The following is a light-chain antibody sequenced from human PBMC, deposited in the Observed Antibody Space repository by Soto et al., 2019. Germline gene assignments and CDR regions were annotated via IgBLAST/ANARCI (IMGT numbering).Light chain of an antibody. CDR3: QQYNNWPPFT. V-gene: IGKV3-15*01. CDR2: GAS. CDR1: QSVSIN. Sequence: TVMTQSPATLSVSPGDGATLSCRASQSVSINLAWYQQKPGQAPRLLIYGASTRATGIPARFSGSGSGTKFTLTISSMQSADFAVYYCQQYNNWPPFTFGQGTRVEIK. J-gene: IGKJ5*01.